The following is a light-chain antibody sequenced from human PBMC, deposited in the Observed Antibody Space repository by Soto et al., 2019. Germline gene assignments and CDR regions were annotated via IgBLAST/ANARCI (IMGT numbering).Light chain of an antibody. CDR2: DAS. Sequence: DIQLTQSPSTLSASVGDRVTITCRASQSISGWLAWYQQKPGKAPKLLIYDASSLEGGVPSRFSGSGSGTEFTLTISSLQPDDFAPYYCQQYNSYSGLTFGGGTKVEIK. V-gene: IGKV1-5*01. CDR1: QSISGW. J-gene: IGKJ4*01. CDR3: QQYNSYSGLT.